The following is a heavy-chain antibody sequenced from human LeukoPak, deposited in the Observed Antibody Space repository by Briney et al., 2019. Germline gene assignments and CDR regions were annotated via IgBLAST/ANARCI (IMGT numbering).Heavy chain of an antibody. CDR3: ARDGAPFDF. Sequence: GGSLRLSCAASGFTLRSYWMSWVRQAPGKGLEWVANIKQDGSEKYYVDSVKGRCTISRDNAKNSLYLQMNSLRAEDTAVYYCARDGAPFDFWGQGTLVTVSS. CDR2: IKQDGSEK. D-gene: IGHD4/OR15-4a*01. CDR1: GFTLRSYW. J-gene: IGHJ4*02. V-gene: IGHV3-7*01.